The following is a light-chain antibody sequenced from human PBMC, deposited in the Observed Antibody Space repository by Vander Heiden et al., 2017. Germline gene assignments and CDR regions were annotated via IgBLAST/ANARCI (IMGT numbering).Light chain of an antibody. Sequence: QTVVTQEPSLTVSPRGTVTLTCASSTGAVTSGYYPSWFQQKPGQAPRTLIYSTTSKYSWTPARFSGSLLGGEAALTLSGVQPEDEAEYYCMLYYGDSLIFGGGTKLTVL. V-gene: IGLV7-43*01. CDR1: TGAVTSGYY. CDR3: MLYYGDSLI. CDR2: STT. J-gene: IGLJ2*01.